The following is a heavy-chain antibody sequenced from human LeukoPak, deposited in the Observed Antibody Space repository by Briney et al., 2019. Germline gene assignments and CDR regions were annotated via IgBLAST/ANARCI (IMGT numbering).Heavy chain of an antibody. CDR3: ARRGDGYNLNFDY. Sequence: GESLKISCRGSGYSFTTYWISWVRQMPGKGLEWVGRIDPSDSYTYYSPSFQGQVTISADKSISTAYLQWSSLKASDTAMYYCARRGDGYNLNFDYWGQGTLVTVSS. V-gene: IGHV5-10-1*04. CDR2: IDPSDSYT. J-gene: IGHJ4*02. CDR1: GYSFTTYW. D-gene: IGHD5-24*01.